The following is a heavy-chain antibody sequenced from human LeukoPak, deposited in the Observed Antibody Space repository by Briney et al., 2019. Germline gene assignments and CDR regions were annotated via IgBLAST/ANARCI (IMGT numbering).Heavy chain of an antibody. CDR1: GGSISSYY. CDR3: ARLRGYSNYGTGHYYCYMDV. J-gene: IGHJ6*03. V-gene: IGHV4-4*09. CDR2: IYTSGST. D-gene: IGHD4-11*01. Sequence: SETLSLTCTVSGGSISSYYWSWIRQPPGKGLEWIGYIYTSGSTNYNPSLKSQVTISVDTSKNQFSLKLSSVTAADTAVYYCARLRGYSNYGTGHYYCYMDVWGKGTTVTVSS.